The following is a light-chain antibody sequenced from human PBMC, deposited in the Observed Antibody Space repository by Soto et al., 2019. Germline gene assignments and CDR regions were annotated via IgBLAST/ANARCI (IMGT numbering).Light chain of an antibody. CDR3: TSYTTNKTPL. Sequence: QSVLTQPASVSGSPGQSITISCTGTSSDVGGYNYVSWYQQHPGKAPKLMIYDVSSRPSGVSNRFSGSKSGNTASLTISGLLSADEADYYCTSYTTNKTPLFGGGTKVTVL. V-gene: IGLV2-14*03. CDR2: DVS. CDR1: SSDVGGYNY. J-gene: IGLJ2*01.